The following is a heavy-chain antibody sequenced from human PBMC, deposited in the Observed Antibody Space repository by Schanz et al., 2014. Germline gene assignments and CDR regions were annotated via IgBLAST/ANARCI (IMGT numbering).Heavy chain of an antibody. D-gene: IGHD6-13*01. Sequence: VQLVESGGGVVQPGRSRRLSCEASGFTFSSYCINWVRQAPGKGLEWVANINQDGSEKYYVDSVKGRFTISRDIAKNSLSLQMNSLRAEDTAVYYCARGYSNIWSPMAYWGQGTLVAVSS. J-gene: IGHJ4*02. V-gene: IGHV3-7*01. CDR1: GFTFSSYC. CDR3: ARGYSNIWSPMAY. CDR2: INQDGSEK.